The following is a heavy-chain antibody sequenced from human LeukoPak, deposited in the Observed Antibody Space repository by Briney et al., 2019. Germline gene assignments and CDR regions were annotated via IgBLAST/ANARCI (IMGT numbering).Heavy chain of an antibody. CDR3: ARGRGSNYYGSGGYYSLGY. Sequence: GASVKVSCKASGYTFTGYYMHWVRQAPGQGLEWMGWINPNSGGTNYAQKFQGRVTMTRDTSISTAYMELSRLRSDDTAVYYCARGRGSNYYGSGGYYSLGYWGQGTLVTVSS. V-gene: IGHV1-2*02. CDR1: GYTFTGYY. J-gene: IGHJ4*02. CDR2: INPNSGGT. D-gene: IGHD3-22*01.